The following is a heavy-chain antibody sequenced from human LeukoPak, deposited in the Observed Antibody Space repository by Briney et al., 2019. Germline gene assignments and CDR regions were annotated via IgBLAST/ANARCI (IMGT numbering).Heavy chain of an antibody. J-gene: IGHJ3*01. CDR3: ARAGLVVVTAKKSDAFDV. CDR2: IYSGGST. V-gene: IGHV3-66*01. CDR1: GFTVSSKY. Sequence: PGGSLRLSCAASGFTVSSKYMSWVRQAPGKGLEWVSVIYSGGSTYYADSVKGRFTISRDVSKDSLYLQMNSLKTEDTAVYYCARAGLVVVTAKKSDAFDVWGQGTMVTVSS. D-gene: IGHD2-21*02.